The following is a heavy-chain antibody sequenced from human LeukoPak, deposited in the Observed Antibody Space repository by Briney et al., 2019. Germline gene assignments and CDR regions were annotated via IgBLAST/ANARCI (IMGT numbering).Heavy chain of an antibody. CDR2: IYYSGST. CDR1: GGSISSYY. CDR3: ARDFSFDY. V-gene: IGHV4-59*01. J-gene: IGHJ4*02. Sequence: ASETLSPTCTVSGGSISSYYWSWIRQPPGKGLEWIGYIYYSGSTNYNPSLKSRVTISVDTSKNQFSLKLSSVTAADTAVYYCARDFSFDYWGQGTLVTVSS.